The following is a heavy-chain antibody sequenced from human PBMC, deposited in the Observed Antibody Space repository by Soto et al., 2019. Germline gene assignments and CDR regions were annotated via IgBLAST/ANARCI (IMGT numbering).Heavy chain of an antibody. CDR3: ARGVRLHGYYYYGMDV. CDR2: INHSGST. Sequence: PSESLSLTCAVYGESFSGYDWSWIRKPPGKGLEWIGEINHSGSTNYNPSLKSRVTISVDTSKNQFSLKLSSVTAADTAVYYCARGVRLHGYYYYGMDVWGQGTTVTVSS. V-gene: IGHV4-34*01. J-gene: IGHJ6*02. D-gene: IGHD5-18*01. CDR1: GESFSGYD.